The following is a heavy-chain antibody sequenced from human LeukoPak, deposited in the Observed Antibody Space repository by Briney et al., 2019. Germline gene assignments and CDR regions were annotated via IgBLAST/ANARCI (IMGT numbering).Heavy chain of an antibody. D-gene: IGHD3-10*02. J-gene: IGHJ4*02. Sequence: GGSLRLSCATSGFNFDRYTIHWVRQAPGKGLEWVSLAGWAGGTTFYSDSVRGRFTISRDSGRKSVYLQMNSLTTDDTAFYFCARELDTMFFDYWGQGALVTVSS. V-gene: IGHV3-43*01. CDR1: GFNFDRYT. CDR3: ARELDTMFFDY. CDR2: AGWAGGTT.